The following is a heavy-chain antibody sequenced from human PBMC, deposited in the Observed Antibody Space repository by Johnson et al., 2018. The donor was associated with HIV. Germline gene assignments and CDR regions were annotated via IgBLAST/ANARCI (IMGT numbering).Heavy chain of an antibody. J-gene: IGHJ3*02. V-gene: IGHV3-15*01. Sequence: VQLVESGGGLVKPGGSLRLSCAASGFTFSNAWMSWVRQAPGKGLEWVGRITSKTDGGTTDYAAPVKGRFTISRDDSKNTLYLQMNSLRAEDTAVYYCARVGGYAFDIWGQGTMVTVSS. D-gene: IGHD3-16*01. CDR2: ITSKTDGGTT. CDR1: GFTFSNAW. CDR3: ARVGGYAFDI.